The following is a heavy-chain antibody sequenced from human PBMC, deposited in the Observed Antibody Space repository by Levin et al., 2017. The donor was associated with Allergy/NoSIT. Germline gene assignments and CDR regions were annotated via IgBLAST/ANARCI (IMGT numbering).Heavy chain of an antibody. V-gene: IGHV4-59*01. J-gene: IGHJ4*02. CDR2: MYYTGST. CDR3: ARGLGESSRYTHGY. CDR1: DDSISGYY. Sequence: KSSETLSLTCTVSDDSISGYYWTWIRQPPGKGLEWIGHMYYTGSTNYNPSLKSRVTISVGSSKNQFSLNLNSVTAADTAVYYCARGLGESSRYTHGYWGQGTLVTVSS. D-gene: IGHD3-16*02.